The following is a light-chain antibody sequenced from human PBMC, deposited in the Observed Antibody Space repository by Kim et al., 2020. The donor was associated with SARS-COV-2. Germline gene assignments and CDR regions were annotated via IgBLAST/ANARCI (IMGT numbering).Light chain of an antibody. CDR3: QAWDGHVV. V-gene: IGLV3-1*01. CDR2: QDI. J-gene: IGLJ2*01. Sequence: SYELTQPPSVSVSPGQTASITCSGDQLGDKYVCWYQQKPGQSPVLVIYQDIKRPSGIPERFSGSNSGNTATLTISGTQAMDEADYYCQAWDGHVVFGGGTQLTVL. CDR1: QLGDKY.